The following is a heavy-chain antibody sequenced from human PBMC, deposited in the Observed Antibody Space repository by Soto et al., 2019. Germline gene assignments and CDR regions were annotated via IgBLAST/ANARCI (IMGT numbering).Heavy chain of an antibody. J-gene: IGHJ4*02. D-gene: IGHD3-3*01. CDR3: ARDPPRTARYSDFWGGYSPVFGYLNS. CDR1: GYTFSTYT. Sequence: ASVKVSCKPSGYTFSTYTIHWVRQAPGQRLEWMGCINTDNGRTRYSQDFQGRITISRDTSASTAYMQLSSLISEDTAFYFFARDPPRTARYSDFWGGYSPVFGYLNSWGQGALIAASS. V-gene: IGHV1-3*04. CDR2: INTDNGRT.